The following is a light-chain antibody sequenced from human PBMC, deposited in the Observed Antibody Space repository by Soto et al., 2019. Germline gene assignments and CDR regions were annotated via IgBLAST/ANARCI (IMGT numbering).Light chain of an antibody. CDR3: SSYAGSSVV. CDR1: HNDIGAYNY. CDR2: QVF. J-gene: IGLJ2*01. Sequence: QSVVTQPPSASGSPGQSVTFSCTGTHNDIGAYNYVSWYRQYPDKAPKLLVYQVFKRPPHVPDRFSGSKSGNTASLTVSGLQAEDEAVYYCSSYAGSSVVFGGGTQLTVL. V-gene: IGLV2-8*01.